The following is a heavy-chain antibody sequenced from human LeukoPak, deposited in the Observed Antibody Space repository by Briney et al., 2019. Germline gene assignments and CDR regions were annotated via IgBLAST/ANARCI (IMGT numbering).Heavy chain of an antibody. CDR2: ISSNGGST. V-gene: IGHV3-64*01. D-gene: IGHD6-6*01. J-gene: IGHJ4*02. CDR3: ARGGSRAARPFDY. Sequence: PGGSLRLSCAASGFTFSSYAMHWVRQAPGKGLEYVSAISSNGGSTYYANSVKGRFTISRDNSKNTLFLQMGSLRAEDMAVYYCARGGSRAARPFDYWGQGTLVTVSS. CDR1: GFTFSSYA.